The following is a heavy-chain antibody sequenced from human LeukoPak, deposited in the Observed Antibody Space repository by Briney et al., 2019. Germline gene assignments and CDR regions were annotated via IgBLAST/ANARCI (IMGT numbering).Heavy chain of an antibody. CDR3: ASNTHYCSGGNCYSGILGYFQH. D-gene: IGHD2-15*01. V-gene: IGHV3-48*03. J-gene: IGHJ1*01. CDR2: IRSRGRNI. CDR1: AFTLTSYE. Sequence: GGSMTLSCPASAFTLTSYEMNWVRPAHRRGREWVSYIRSRGRNIYYADSVKGRFTISRDNAKNSLYLQMNSLRAEDTAVYYCASNTHYCSGGNCYSGILGYFQHWGQGTLVTVSS.